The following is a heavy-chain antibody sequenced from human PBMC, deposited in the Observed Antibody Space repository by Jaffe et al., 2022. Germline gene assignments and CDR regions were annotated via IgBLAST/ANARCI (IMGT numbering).Heavy chain of an antibody. Sequence: QVPLEQSGSEVKKPGSSVTVSCKTAGGSFGSYGISWVRQAPGQGLEWVGGIIPVYGTPHYGQKFQGRVTIRADESTRTVFMELSSLRSNDTAIYFCARGNIYGYSRQYNNFYHMDVWGKGSTVTVSS. D-gene: IGHD3-22*01. CDR1: GGSFGSYG. V-gene: IGHV1-69*12. CDR3: ARGNIYGYSRQYNNFYHMDV. J-gene: IGHJ6*03. CDR2: IIPVYGTP.